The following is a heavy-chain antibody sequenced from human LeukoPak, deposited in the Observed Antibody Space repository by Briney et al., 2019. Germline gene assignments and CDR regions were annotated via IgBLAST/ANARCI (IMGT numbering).Heavy chain of an antibody. J-gene: IGHJ5*02. D-gene: IGHD1-26*01. CDR2: IYYSGST. V-gene: IGHV4-59*01. CDR1: GGSISSYY. Sequence: KPSETLSLTCTVSGGSISSYYWSWIRQPPGKGLEWIGYIYYSGSTNYNPSLKGRVTISVDTSKNQFSLKLSSVTAADTAVYYCARDREWFDPWGQGTLVTVSS. CDR3: ARDREWFDP.